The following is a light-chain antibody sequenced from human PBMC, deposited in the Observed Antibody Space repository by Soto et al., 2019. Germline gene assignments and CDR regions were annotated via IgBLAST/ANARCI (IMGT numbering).Light chain of an antibody. V-gene: IGKV2-30*01. CDR3: MQATQSSWT. CDR1: KSLVYSDGNTY. Sequence: VVLTQRPRALQVTLVHLASLPFRTSKSLVYSDGNTYLNWFQQRPGQSPRRLIYKVSNRDSGVPDRFSGSGSGTDCTRKISRVEAEDVGVYYCMQATQSSWTFGQGTKVDI. J-gene: IGKJ1*01. CDR2: KVS.